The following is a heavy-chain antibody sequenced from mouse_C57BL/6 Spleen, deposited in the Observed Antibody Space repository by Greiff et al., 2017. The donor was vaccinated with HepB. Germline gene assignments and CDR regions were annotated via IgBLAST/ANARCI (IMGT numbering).Heavy chain of an antibody. CDR1: GYSITSGYD. CDR3: ARADYGSSYGSYWYFDV. V-gene: IGHV3-1*01. J-gene: IGHJ1*03. CDR2: ISYSGST. Sequence: EVKLQESGPGMVKPSQSLSLTCTVTGYSITSGYDWHWIRHFPGNKLEWMGYISYSGSTNYNPSLKSRISITHDTSKNHFFLKLNSVTTEDTATYYCARADYGSSYGSYWYFDVWGTGTTVTVSS. D-gene: IGHD1-1*01.